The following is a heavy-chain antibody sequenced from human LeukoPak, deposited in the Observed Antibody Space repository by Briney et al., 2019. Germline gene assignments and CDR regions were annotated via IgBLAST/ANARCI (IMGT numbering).Heavy chain of an antibody. CDR3: AREGEVGATEYHYYMDV. V-gene: IGHV4-34*01. Sequence: SETLSLTCAVYGGSFSGYYWSWIRQPPGKGLEWIGEINHSGSTNYNPSLKSRVTISVDTSKNQFSLKLSSVTAADTAVYYCAREGEVGATEYHYYMDVWGKGTTVTISS. CDR2: INHSGST. D-gene: IGHD1-26*01. J-gene: IGHJ6*03. CDR1: GGSFSGYY.